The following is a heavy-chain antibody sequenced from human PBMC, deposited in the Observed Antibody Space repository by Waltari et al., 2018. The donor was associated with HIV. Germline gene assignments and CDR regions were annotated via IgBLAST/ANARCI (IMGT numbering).Heavy chain of an antibody. CDR1: GYTFTGYY. CDR3: ARDRIAVTGSYYYGMDV. V-gene: IGHV1-2*02. D-gene: IGHD6-19*01. CDR2: INPKSDGT. J-gene: IGHJ6*02. Sequence: QVQLVQSGAEVKKPGASVKVSCKASGYTFTGYYMHWVRQAPGQGLEWMGWINPKSDGTNYAQKFQGRVTMTRDTSTSTAYMELSRLRSDDTARYYCARDRIAVTGSYYYGMDVWGQGTTVTVSS.